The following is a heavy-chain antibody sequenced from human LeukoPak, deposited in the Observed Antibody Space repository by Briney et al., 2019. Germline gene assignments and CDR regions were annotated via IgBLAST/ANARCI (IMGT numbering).Heavy chain of an antibody. CDR3: ARGYSSGWYSGRYFDY. Sequence: PSETLSLTCTVSGGSISSGGYYWSWIRQPPGKGLEWIGYIYHSGSTYYNPSLKSRVTISVDRSKNQFSLKLSSVTAADTAVYYCARGYSSGWYSGRYFDYWGQGTLVTVSS. D-gene: IGHD6-19*01. J-gene: IGHJ4*02. V-gene: IGHV4-30-2*01. CDR1: GGSISSGGYY. CDR2: IYHSGST.